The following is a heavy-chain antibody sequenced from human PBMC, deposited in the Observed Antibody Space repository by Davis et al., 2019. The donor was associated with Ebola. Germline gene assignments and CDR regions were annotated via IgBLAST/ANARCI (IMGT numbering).Heavy chain of an antibody. CDR2: ISAYNGNT. Sequence: ASVKVSCKASGYTFTSYGISWVRQAPGQGLEWMGWISAYNGNTNYAQKLQGRVTMTTDTSTSTAYMELRSLRSDDTAVYYCASGTTRTQQKMVYANYYYGMDVWGQGTTVTVSS. J-gene: IGHJ6*02. CDR1: GYTFTSYG. CDR3: ASGTTRTQQKMVYANYYYGMDV. V-gene: IGHV1-18*01. D-gene: IGHD2-8*01.